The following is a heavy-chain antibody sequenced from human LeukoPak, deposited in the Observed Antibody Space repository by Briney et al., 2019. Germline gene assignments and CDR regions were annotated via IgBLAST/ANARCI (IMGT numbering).Heavy chain of an antibody. CDR2: INPANGYT. Sequence: ASVKVSCKASGYTFTNYAMHWVRQAPGQTIEWLAWINPANGYTRYSQHFQDRVTVSTDTSADTAYMELSSLRSEDKAVYYCAIRDGHTDHWGQGTLVTVSS. V-gene: IGHV1-3*03. CDR1: GYTFTNYA. CDR3: AIRDGHTDH. J-gene: IGHJ4*02. D-gene: IGHD5-24*01.